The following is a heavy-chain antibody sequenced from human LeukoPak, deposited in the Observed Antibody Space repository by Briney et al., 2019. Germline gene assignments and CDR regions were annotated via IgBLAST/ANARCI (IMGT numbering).Heavy chain of an antibody. V-gene: IGHV1-18*01. J-gene: IGHJ6*02. CDR2: VSAYNGNT. CDR3: VRVMAAARYHYYGMDV. D-gene: IGHD6-13*01. Sequence: ASVKVSCKASGYTFTSYGISWVRQAPGQGLEWMGWVSAYNGNTNYAQKLQGRVTMTTDTSTSTAYMELRSLRSDDTAVYYCVRVMAAARYHYYGMDVWGQGTTVTVSS. CDR1: GYTFTSYG.